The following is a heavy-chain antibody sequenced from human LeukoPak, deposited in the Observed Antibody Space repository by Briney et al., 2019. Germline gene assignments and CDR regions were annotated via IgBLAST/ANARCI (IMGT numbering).Heavy chain of an antibody. D-gene: IGHD2-2*01. CDR2: MNPNTGNT. CDR1: GYTFTSYD. Sequence: ASVKVSCKASGYTFTSYDINWVRQASGQGLEWMGWMNPNTGNTGYAQKFQGRVTITRNTSISTAYMELSSLRSEDTAVYYCARYCSSTSCYGSGYYYYMDVWGKGTTVTISS. J-gene: IGHJ6*03. CDR3: ARYCSSTSCYGSGYYYYMDV. V-gene: IGHV1-8*03.